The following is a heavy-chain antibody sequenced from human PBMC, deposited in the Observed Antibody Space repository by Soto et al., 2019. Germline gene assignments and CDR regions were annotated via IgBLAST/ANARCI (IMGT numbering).Heavy chain of an antibody. V-gene: IGHV4-39*01. CDR3: ARQFSTKYYDFWSGYYIDY. J-gene: IGHJ4*02. CDR1: GDSITSSTYS. Sequence: SETLSLTCTVSGDSITSSTYSWGWIRQPPGKGLEWLATIYSSGSTFYNPSLNGRVTISVDTSKNQFSLKLTSVTAADTDLYYCARQFSTKYYDFWSGYYIDYWGQGTLVTVSS. D-gene: IGHD3-3*01. CDR2: IYSSGST.